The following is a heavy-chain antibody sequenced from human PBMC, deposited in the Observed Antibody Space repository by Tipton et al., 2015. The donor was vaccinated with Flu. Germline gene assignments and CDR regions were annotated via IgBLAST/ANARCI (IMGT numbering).Heavy chain of an antibody. CDR3: AKEYYRTGYCSSTSCYISRFDY. Sequence: SLRLSCAASGFTFSSYAMSWVRQAPGKGLEWVSAISGSGGSTYYADSVKGRFTISRDNSKNTLYLQMNSLRAEDTAVYYCAKEYYRTGYCSSTSCYISRFDYWGQGTLVTVSS. CDR2: ISGSGGST. V-gene: IGHV3-23*01. CDR1: GFTFSSYA. J-gene: IGHJ4*02. D-gene: IGHD2-2*02.